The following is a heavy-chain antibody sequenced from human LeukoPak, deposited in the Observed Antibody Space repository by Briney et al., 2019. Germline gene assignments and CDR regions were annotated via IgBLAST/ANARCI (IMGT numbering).Heavy chain of an antibody. CDR3: ARAGGSSWYALYYYYMDV. Sequence: SETLSLTCAVYGGSFSGYYWSWIRQPPGKGLEWIGEINHSGSTYYNPSLKSRVTISVDTSKNQFSLKLSSVTAADTAVYYCARAGGSSWYALYYYYMDVWGKGTTVTVSS. J-gene: IGHJ6*03. CDR1: GGSFSGYY. V-gene: IGHV4-34*01. D-gene: IGHD6-13*01. CDR2: INHSGST.